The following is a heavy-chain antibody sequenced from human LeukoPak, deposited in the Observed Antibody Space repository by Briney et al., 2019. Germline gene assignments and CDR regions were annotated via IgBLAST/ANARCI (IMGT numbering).Heavy chain of an antibody. J-gene: IGHJ5*02. V-gene: IGHV1-2*02. CDR1: GSTFTGYY. Sequence: ASVKVSCKASGSTFTGYYMHWVRQAPGQGLEWMGWINPNSGGTNYAQKFQGRVTMTRDTSISTAYMELSRLRSDDTAVYYCARFRYCTNGVCSTNWFDPWGQGTLVTVSS. D-gene: IGHD2-8*01. CDR3: ARFRYCTNGVCSTNWFDP. CDR2: INPNSGGT.